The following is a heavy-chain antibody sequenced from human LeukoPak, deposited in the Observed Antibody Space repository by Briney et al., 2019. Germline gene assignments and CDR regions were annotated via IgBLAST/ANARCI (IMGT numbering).Heavy chain of an antibody. V-gene: IGHV1-24*01. CDR3: ATDGVEWLVPFDY. CDR2: FDPEDGET. D-gene: IGHD6-19*01. Sequence: ASVKVSCKASGYTFTGYYMHWVRQAPGKGLEWMGGFDPEDGETIYAQKFQGRVTMTEDTSTDTAYMELSSLRSEDTAVYYCATDGVEWLVPFDYWGQGTLVTVSS. J-gene: IGHJ4*02. CDR1: GYTFTGYY.